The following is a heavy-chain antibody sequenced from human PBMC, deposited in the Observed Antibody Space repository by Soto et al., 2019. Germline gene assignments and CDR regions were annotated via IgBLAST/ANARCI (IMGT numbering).Heavy chain of an antibody. V-gene: IGHV4-34*01. CDR3: ARGAPIATRHWDG. Sequence: SETLSLTCAVYGGSFSGYYWSWIRQPPGRGLEWIGEINHSGSTNYNPSLKSRVTISVDTSKNQFSLKLSSVTAADTAVYYCARGAPIATRHWDGWGKGTTVTVSS. J-gene: IGHJ6*03. D-gene: IGHD6-6*01. CDR1: GGSFSGYY. CDR2: INHSGST.